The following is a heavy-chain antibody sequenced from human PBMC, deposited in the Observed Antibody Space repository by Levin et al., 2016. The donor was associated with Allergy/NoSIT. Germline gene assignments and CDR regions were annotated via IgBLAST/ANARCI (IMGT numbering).Heavy chain of an antibody. CDR2: IKSKTDGGTT. CDR3: TTRGYGSGSYYLDY. V-gene: IGHV3-15*01. D-gene: IGHD3-10*01. Sequence: WIRQPPGKGLEWVGRIKSKTDGGTTDYAAPVKGRFTISRDDSKNTLYLQMNSLKTEDTAVYYCTTRGYGSGSYYLDYWGQGTLVTVSS. J-gene: IGHJ4*02.